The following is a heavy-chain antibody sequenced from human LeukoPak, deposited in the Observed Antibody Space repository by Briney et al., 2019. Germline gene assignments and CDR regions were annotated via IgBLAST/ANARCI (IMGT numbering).Heavy chain of an antibody. CDR2: IYSGGTT. Sequence: GGSLRLSCAASGFIVSSNYMSWVRRAPGKGLEWGSVIYSGGTTYYADSVKSRFTISRDNSNNTLYLQMNSLRAEDTAVYYCARGPVTRFEIWGQGTMVTVSS. CDR3: ARGPVTRFEI. CDR1: GFIVSSNY. V-gene: IGHV3-53*01. J-gene: IGHJ3*02. D-gene: IGHD4-17*01.